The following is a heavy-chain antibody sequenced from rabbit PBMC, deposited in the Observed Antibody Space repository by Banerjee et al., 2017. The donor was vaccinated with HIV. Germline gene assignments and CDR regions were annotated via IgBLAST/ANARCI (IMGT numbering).Heavy chain of an antibody. V-gene: IGHV1S45*01. D-gene: IGHD1-1*01. CDR2: IYTGSSGTT. Sequence: QEQLVESGGGLVQPEGSLTLTCTASGFSFSSSYYMCWVRQAPGKGLEWIACIYTGSSGTTYYASWAKGRFTISKTSSTTVTLQMTSLTAADTATCFCARDDASSSGYYIPYPYYFDLWGPGTLVTVS. CDR1: GFSFSSSYY. CDR3: ARDDASSSGYYIPYPYYFDL. J-gene: IGHJ4*01.